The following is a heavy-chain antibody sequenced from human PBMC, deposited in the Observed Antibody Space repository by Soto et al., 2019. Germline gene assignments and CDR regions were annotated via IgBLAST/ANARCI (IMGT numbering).Heavy chain of an antibody. J-gene: IGHJ3*02. CDR3: ARGLIKLEGGAFDI. Sequence: QVQLEESGGGVVQPGRSLKLSCAAPGFSFSNSVIHWVRQAPGRGLEWVAVISTDESNEDYADSVKGRFTISRDNSKSTLYLQMNSLRAEDTAVYYCARGLIKLEGGAFDIWGQGTMVTVSS. D-gene: IGHD3-16*01. CDR2: ISTDESNE. CDR1: GFSFSNSV. V-gene: IGHV3-33*01.